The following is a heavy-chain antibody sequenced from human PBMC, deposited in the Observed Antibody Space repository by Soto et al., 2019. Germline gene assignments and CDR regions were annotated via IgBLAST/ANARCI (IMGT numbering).Heavy chain of an antibody. CDR2: IYYSGST. CDR3: ARLIAARPYYFDY. V-gene: IGHV4-59*08. J-gene: IGHJ4*02. Sequence: SETLSLTCTVSGGSISSYYWSWIRQPPGKGLEWIGYIYYSGSTNYNPSLKSRVTISVDTSKNQFSLKLSSVTAADTAVYYCARLIAARPYYFDYWGQGTLVTVSS. CDR1: GGSISSYY. D-gene: IGHD6-6*01.